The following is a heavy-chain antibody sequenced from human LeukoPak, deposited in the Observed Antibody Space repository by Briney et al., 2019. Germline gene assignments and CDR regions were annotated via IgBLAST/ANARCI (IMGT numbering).Heavy chain of an antibody. Sequence: GGSLRLSCAASGFTFSSYSMNWVRQAPGKGLEWVSSISSSSSYIYYADSVKGRFTISRDNAKNSLYLQMNSLRAEDTAVYYCARDICINWFDPWGQGTLVTVSS. CDR1: GFTFSSYS. V-gene: IGHV3-21*01. J-gene: IGHJ5*02. CDR2: ISSSSSYI. D-gene: IGHD3-9*01. CDR3: ARDICINWFDP.